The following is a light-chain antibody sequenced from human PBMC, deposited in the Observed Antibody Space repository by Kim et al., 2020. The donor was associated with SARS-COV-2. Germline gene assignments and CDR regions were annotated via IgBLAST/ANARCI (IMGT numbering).Light chain of an antibody. CDR2: DAS. CDR3: QQRSNWPPLT. Sequence: PGERATLSCRASRSVSNFVPWYQQKPGQAPRLLSYDASNRATGIPARFSGSGSGTDFTLTISSLEPEDFAVYYCQQRSNWPPLTFGGGTKVDIK. V-gene: IGKV3-11*01. CDR1: RSVSNF. J-gene: IGKJ4*01.